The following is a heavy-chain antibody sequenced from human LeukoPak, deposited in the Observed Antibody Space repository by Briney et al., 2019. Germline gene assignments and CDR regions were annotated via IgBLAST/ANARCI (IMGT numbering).Heavy chain of an antibody. J-gene: IGHJ4*02. CDR1: GFTFSSYA. CDR3: ARDASVVVTAHFDY. V-gene: IGHV3-30-3*01. CDR2: ISYDGSNK. D-gene: IGHD2-21*02. Sequence: GGSLRLSCAASGFTFSSYAMHWVRQAPGKGLEWVAVISYDGSNKYYAGSVKGRFTISRDNSKNTLYLQMNSLRAEDTAVYYCARDASVVVTAHFDYWGQGTLVTVSS.